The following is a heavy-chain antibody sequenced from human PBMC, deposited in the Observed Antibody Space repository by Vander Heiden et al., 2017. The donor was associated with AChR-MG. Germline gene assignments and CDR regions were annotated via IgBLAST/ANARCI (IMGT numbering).Heavy chain of an antibody. D-gene: IGHD5-12*01. CDR1: GYTFTSYA. CDR3: ARSGYDDY. V-gene: IGHV1-3*01. CDR2: VHAGNGHS. J-gene: IGHJ4*01. Sequence: QVQPVQSGAEVKKPGASVQVSCKASGYTFTSYAMHWVRQAPRQRLECVGCVHAGNGHSKYSQKFQGSVTITRDTSASTGYMDLSSLRSEGTAVYYFARSGYDDYWG.